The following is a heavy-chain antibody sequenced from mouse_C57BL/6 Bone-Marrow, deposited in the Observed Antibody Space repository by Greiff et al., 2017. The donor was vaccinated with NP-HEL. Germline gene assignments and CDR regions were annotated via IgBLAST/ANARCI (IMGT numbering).Heavy chain of an antibody. CDR3: ASYGYDRLFEAY. Sequence: VQLQQSVAELVRPGASVKLSCTASGFNITNTYMHWVKQRPEQGLEWIGRIDPANGNTKYAPKFQGKATITADTSSITAYLQLSSLTSEDTAIYYCASYGYDRLFEAYWGQGTLVTVSA. V-gene: IGHV14-3*01. CDR2: IDPANGNT. D-gene: IGHD2-2*01. CDR1: GFNITNTY. J-gene: IGHJ3*01.